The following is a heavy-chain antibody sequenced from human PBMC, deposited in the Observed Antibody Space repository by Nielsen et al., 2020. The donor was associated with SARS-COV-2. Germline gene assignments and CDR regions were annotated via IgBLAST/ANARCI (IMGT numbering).Heavy chain of an antibody. V-gene: IGHV3-30*18. J-gene: IGHJ6*03. Sequence: GESLKISCATSEFTFNSYGMHWVRQAPGKGLEWVAVISYDGNNKYYADSVKGRFTISRDNSKNTLYLQMNSLRAEDTAVYYCAKDASSSWDDFYYMDVWGKGTTGTVSS. CDR3: AKDASSSWDDFYYMDV. CDR2: ISYDGNNK. CDR1: EFTFNSYG. D-gene: IGHD6-13*01.